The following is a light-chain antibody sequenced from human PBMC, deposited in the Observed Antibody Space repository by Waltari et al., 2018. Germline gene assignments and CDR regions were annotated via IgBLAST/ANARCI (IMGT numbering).Light chain of an antibody. CDR3: QQYYTIPLT. V-gene: IGKV3-20*01. CDR2: WAS. J-gene: IGKJ5*01. Sequence: EIVLTQSPGTLSLSPGERATLSCRASQSVSSSYLAWYQQKPRQPPRLLIYWASTRESGVPDRFSGSGSGTDFTLTISSLQAEDVAVYYCQQYYTIPLTFGQGTRLEIK. CDR1: QSVSSSY.